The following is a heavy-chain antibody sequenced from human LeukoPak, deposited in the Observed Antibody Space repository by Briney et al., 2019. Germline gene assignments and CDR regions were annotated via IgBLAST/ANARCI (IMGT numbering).Heavy chain of an antibody. CDR1: GFTFSSYA. V-gene: IGHV3-23*01. D-gene: IGHD6-19*01. CDR2: FTGSGDWT. J-gene: IGHJ4*02. CDR3: AKRSEYSSGWHDY. Sequence: GGSLRLSCAASGFTFSSYAMSWVRQAPGKGLEWVSSFTGSGDWTNYADFVEGRFTISRDNSKNTLYLQMNNLRAEDTAMYYCAKRSEYSSGWHDYWGQGTLVTVSS.